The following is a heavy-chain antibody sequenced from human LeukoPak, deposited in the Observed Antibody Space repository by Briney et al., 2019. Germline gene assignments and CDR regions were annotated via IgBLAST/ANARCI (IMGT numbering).Heavy chain of an antibody. J-gene: IGHJ4*02. CDR1: GFTFDDYA. Sequence: PGGSLRLSCAASGFTFDDYAMHWVRQAPGKGLEWVSLISWDGGSTYYADSVKGRFTISRDNSKNSLYLQMNSLRAEDTALYYCAKGDILTGPFDYWGQGTLATVSS. D-gene: IGHD3-9*01. CDR3: AKGDILTGPFDY. V-gene: IGHV3-43D*03. CDR2: ISWDGGST.